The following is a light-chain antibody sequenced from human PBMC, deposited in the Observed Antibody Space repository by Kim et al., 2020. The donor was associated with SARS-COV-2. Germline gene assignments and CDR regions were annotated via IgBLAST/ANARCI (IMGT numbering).Light chain of an antibody. CDR2: DDT. CDR1: NIGDKN. Sequence: APGKAARITCGGKNIGDKNANWYQQKTGKAAVLVIYDDTDRPSGIPERFSGYNSGNTATLTVSRVEAGDEADYYCQVWDGSSDHVVFGGGTKLTVL. V-gene: IGLV3-21*03. J-gene: IGLJ2*01. CDR3: QVWDGSSDHVV.